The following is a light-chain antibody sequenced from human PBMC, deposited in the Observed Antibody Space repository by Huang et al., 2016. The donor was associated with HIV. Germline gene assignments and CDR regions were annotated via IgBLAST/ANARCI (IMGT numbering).Light chain of an antibody. CDR1: QSVSSSY. Sequence: DMVLTQSPGTLSLSPGDRATLSCRASQSVSSSYLACYQQKPGQAPRLLLYGASSRATGIPDRFSGSGSGTDFTLTISRLEPEDFAVYYCQQYGSSLFTFGPGTKVDIK. CDR3: QQYGSSLFT. CDR2: GAS. J-gene: IGKJ3*01. V-gene: IGKV3-20*01.